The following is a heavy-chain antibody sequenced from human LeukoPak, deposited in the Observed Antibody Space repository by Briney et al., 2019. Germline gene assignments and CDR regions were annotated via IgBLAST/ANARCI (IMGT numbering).Heavy chain of an antibody. V-gene: IGHV4-59*01. CDR3: ARDPNYGGNPYYYYGMDV. D-gene: IGHD4-23*01. Sequence: PSETLSLTCTVSGGSISSYYWSWIRRPPGKGLEWIGYIYYSGSTNYNPSLKSRVTISVDTSKNQFSLKLSSVTAADTAVYYCARDPNYGGNPYYYYGMDVWGQGTTVTVSS. CDR2: IYYSGST. J-gene: IGHJ6*02. CDR1: GGSISSYY.